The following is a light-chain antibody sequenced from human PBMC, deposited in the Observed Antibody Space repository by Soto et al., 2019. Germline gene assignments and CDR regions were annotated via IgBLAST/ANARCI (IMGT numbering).Light chain of an antibody. Sequence: SYELTQPLSVSVALGQTARITCGGNNIGSKNVHWYQQKPGQAPVLVIYRDSNRPSGIPERFSSSNSGNTATLTISRAPAGDEADYYCQVWDSSTHVVFGGGTKLTVL. CDR2: RDS. CDR1: NIGSKN. CDR3: QVWDSSTHVV. J-gene: IGLJ2*01. V-gene: IGLV3-9*01.